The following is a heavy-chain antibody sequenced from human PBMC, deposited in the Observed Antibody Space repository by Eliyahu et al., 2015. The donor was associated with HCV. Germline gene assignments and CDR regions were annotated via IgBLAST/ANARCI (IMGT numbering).Heavy chain of an antibody. CDR1: GFTFSNYA. J-gene: IGHJ6*02. CDR3: AKHATTLNYYGMDV. CDR2: IVGSGINT. Sequence: EVQLLESGGGLVQRGGSLRLSCIGSGFTFSNYALTWVRQAPGEGLGWVSSIVGSGINTHYADSVKGRFAVSRDNSKNTLYLQLDSLRAEDTAVYYCAKHATTLNYYGMDVWGRGTTVTVSS. D-gene: IGHD1-14*01. V-gene: IGHV3-23*01.